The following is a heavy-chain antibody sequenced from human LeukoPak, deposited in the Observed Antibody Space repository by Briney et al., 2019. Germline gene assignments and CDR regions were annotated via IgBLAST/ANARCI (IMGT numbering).Heavy chain of an antibody. CDR1: GDSVSSNSAA. V-gene: IGHV6-1*01. Sequence: SQTLSLTCAISGDSVSSNSAAWNWIWQSPSRGLEWLGRTYYRSKWYNDYAVSVKSRITINPDTSKNQFSLQLNSVTPEDTAVYYCARFRIEVVQFGMDVWGQGTTVTVSS. CDR3: ARFRIEVVQFGMDV. J-gene: IGHJ6*02. CDR2: TYYRSKWYN. D-gene: IGHD3-22*01.